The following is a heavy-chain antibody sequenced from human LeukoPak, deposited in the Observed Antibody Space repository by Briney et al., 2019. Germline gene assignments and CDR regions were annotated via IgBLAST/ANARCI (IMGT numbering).Heavy chain of an antibody. V-gene: IGHV3-7*01. J-gene: IGHJ4*02. D-gene: IGHD3-22*01. CDR3: ARFGTGYYNSSGDY. CDR1: GFTFSSYE. Sequence: GGSLRLSCAASGFTFSSYEMNWVRQAPGKGLEWVANIKQDGSEKYYVDSVKGRFTISRDNAKNSLYLQMNSLRAEDTAVYYCARFGTGYYNSSGDYWGQGTLVTVSS. CDR2: IKQDGSEK.